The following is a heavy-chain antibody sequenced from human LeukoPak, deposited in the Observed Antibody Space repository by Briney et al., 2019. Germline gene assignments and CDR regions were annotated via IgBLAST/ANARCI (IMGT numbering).Heavy chain of an antibody. V-gene: IGHV7-4-1*02. CDR3: ARKSVAATPRDIVYQYYSMDV. CDR2: INTNTGNP. CDR1: GYTFTSYT. Sequence: ASVKVSCKASGYTFTSYTMHWVRQAPGQGLEWMGWINTNTGNPTYAQGFTGRFVFSLDTSVSTAYLQISSLKAEDTAVYYCARKSVAATPRDIVYQYYSMDVWGKGTTVTVSS. J-gene: IGHJ6*03. D-gene: IGHD2-15*01.